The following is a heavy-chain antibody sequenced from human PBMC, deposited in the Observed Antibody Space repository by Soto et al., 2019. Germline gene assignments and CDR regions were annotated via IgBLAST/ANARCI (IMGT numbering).Heavy chain of an antibody. J-gene: IGHJ4*02. D-gene: IGHD3-10*01. Sequence: QVQLQESGPGLVKPSETLSLTCSVSGGSIRTYYWSWIRQSPGKTMEWIGNTYYGGSTNYNPSLESRATISVDMSKNQFSRKLTSVTAADTAVYSCARSGRYYGSGSYPPFDYWGQGILVTVSS. V-gene: IGHV4-59*01. CDR1: GGSIRTYY. CDR2: TYYGGST. CDR3: ARSGRYYGSGSYPPFDY.